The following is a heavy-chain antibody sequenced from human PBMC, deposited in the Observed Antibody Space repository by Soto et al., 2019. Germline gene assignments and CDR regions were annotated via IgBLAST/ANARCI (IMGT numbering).Heavy chain of an antibody. CDR1: GFVFGGFG. CDR3: ARGGDVLDY. J-gene: IGHJ4*02. Sequence: QVELVESGGGVVRPGKSLTVSCTGSGFVFGGFGMHWVRQTPGKGLEWLGMASYDGTYKYFADSVKGRFTISRDNGMNTVYLQMDNLRLGDTALYDCARGGDVLDYWGRGTLVTVSS. V-gene: IGHV3-30*03. D-gene: IGHD3-16*01. CDR2: ASYDGTYK.